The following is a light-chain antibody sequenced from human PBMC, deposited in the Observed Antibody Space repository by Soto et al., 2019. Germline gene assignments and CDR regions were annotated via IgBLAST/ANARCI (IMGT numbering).Light chain of an antibody. CDR1: QNIAIK. CDR3: QHYKSWTGGYP. V-gene: IGKV3-15*01. CDR2: AAS. Sequence: EVVMTQSPATLSVSPGETAALSCSASQNIAIKLAWYQQKSGQAHRLLIYAASTRATGVPARFSGSGSGTEFTLTISSLQAEDFGVYYCQHYKSWTGGYPFGPGTRVDIK. J-gene: IGKJ3*01.